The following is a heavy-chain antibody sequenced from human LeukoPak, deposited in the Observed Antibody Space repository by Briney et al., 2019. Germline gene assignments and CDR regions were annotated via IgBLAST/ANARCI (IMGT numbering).Heavy chain of an antibody. Sequence: SETLSLTCTVSGDSISRSTYYWAWIRQPPGKGLEWIGSVYYGRSPYFNPSLESRATISVDTSKNHFSLKMSSVTAAGTAVYYCARSSGTGTFSYWGQGTLVTVSS. V-gene: IGHV4-39*02. CDR1: GDSISRSTYY. CDR3: ARSSGTGTFSY. D-gene: IGHD6-25*01. J-gene: IGHJ4*02. CDR2: VYYGRSP.